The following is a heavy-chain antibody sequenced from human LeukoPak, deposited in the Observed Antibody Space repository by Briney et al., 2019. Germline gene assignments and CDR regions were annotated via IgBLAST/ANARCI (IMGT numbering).Heavy chain of an antibody. CDR2: IYYSGST. V-gene: IGHV4-59*01. D-gene: IGHD3-3*01. J-gene: IGHJ4*02. Sequence: SETLSLTCTVSGGSISSYYWSWIRQSPGKGLEWIGYIYYSGSTNYNPSLKSRVTISVDTSKNQFSLKLSSVTAADTAVYYCARAGRDYDFWSGYYKGDHFDYWGQGTLVTVSS. CDR1: GGSISSYY. CDR3: ARAGRDYDFWSGYYKGDHFDY.